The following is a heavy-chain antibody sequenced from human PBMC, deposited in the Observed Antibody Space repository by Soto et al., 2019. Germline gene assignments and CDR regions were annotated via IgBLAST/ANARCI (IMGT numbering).Heavy chain of an antibody. J-gene: IGHJ6*02. CDR2: INAGNGNT. D-gene: IGHD3-9*01. CDR1: GYTFTSYA. CDR3: ARDPGYYDILTGYYDYYYYGMDV. Sequence: ASVKVSCKASGYTFTSYAMHWVRQAPGQRLEWMGWINAGNGNTKYSQKIQGRVTITRDTSASTAYMELSSLRSEDTAVYYCARDPGYYDILTGYYDYYYYGMDVWGQGTTVTVSS. V-gene: IGHV1-3*01.